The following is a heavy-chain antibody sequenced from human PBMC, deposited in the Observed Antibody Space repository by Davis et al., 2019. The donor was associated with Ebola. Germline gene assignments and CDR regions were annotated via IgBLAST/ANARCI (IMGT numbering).Heavy chain of an antibody. V-gene: IGHV3-48*01. Sequence: GESLKISCAASGFTFSSYAMHWVRQAPGKGLEWVSYISDSSTTIYYADSVKGRFTISRDNSKNTLYLQMNSLRAEDTAVYYCAKDSGYYYYGMDVWGKGTTVTVSS. D-gene: IGHD1-14*01. CDR2: ISDSSTTI. CDR1: GFTFSSYA. J-gene: IGHJ6*04. CDR3: AKDSGYYYYGMDV.